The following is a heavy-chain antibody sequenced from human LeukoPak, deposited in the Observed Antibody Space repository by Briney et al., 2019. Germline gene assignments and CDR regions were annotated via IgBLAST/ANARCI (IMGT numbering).Heavy chain of an antibody. CDR3: ARDLGGYSEHDAFDI. V-gene: IGHV4-34*01. D-gene: IGHD5-12*01. J-gene: IGHJ3*02. CDR2: INHTGTT. CDR1: GGSFNTYY. Sequence: SETLSLTCAVYGGSFNTYYWNWIRQSPGKGLEWIGEINHTGTTNYNPSLKSRFTISVDTSKNQFSLKLSSVTAADTAVYYCARDLGGYSEHDAFDIWGQGTMVTVSS.